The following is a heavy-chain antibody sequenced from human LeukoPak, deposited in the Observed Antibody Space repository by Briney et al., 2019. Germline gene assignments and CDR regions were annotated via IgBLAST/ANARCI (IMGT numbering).Heavy chain of an antibody. CDR3: ARGPYYDILTGYSNDY. J-gene: IGHJ4*02. CDR1: GFTFSSYA. V-gene: IGHV3-64*01. D-gene: IGHD3-9*01. CDR2: ISRNGGST. Sequence: GGSLRLSCAASGFTFSSYAMHWVRQAPGKGLEYVSAISRNGGSTYYANSVKGRFTISRDNSKNTLFLQMGSLRAEDMAVYYCARGPYYDILTGYSNDYWGQGTLVTVSS.